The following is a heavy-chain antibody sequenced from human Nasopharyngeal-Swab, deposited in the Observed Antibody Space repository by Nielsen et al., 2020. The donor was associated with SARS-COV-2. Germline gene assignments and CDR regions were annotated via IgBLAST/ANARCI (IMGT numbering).Heavy chain of an antibody. V-gene: IGHV3-21*01. CDR2: ISSSSSYI. J-gene: IGHJ4*02. Sequence: GESLKISWAASGFTFSSYTMNWVRHVPGKGLEWVSSISSSSSYIYYADSVKGRFTISRDNAKNSLYLQMSSLRAEDTAVYYCARTYGGNSKLSYWGQGTLVTVSS. D-gene: IGHD4-23*01. CDR3: ARTYGGNSKLSY. CDR1: GFTFSSYT.